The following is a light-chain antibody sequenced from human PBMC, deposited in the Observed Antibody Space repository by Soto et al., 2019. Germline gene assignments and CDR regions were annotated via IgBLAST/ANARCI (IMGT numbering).Light chain of an antibody. V-gene: IGLV2-8*01. Sequence: QSALTQPPSASGSPGQSVTMSCSGTSSDVGGYDYVSWYQQHPGKAPKLMIYEVSKRPSGVPDRFIGSKSGNTASLTVSGLQAEDEADYYCSSYAGSSNFVVFGGGTKVTVL. CDR1: SSDVGGYDY. CDR2: EVS. J-gene: IGLJ2*01. CDR3: SSYAGSSNFVV.